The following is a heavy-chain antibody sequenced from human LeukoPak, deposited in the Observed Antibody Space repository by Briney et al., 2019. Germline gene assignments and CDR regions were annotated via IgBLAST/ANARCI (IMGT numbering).Heavy chain of an antibody. V-gene: IGHV4-39*01. CDR2: IFYNGRT. D-gene: IGHD6-6*01. CDR1: GGSLSSINYH. CDR3: ARHLYSSSTDF. Sequence: PSETLSLTCTVSGGSLSSINYHWGWMRQPPGKGGEWIGNIFYNGRTYYNPSLKGRVTISVDTSNNQFSLKLSSVTAADTAVYYCARHLYSSSTDFWGEGTLVTVSS. J-gene: IGHJ4*02.